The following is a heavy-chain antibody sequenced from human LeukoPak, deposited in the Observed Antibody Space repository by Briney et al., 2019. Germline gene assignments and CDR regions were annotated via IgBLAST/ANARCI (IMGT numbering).Heavy chain of an antibody. CDR1: GYTFTNYG. Sequence: GASVEVSCKTSGYTFTNYGMHWVRQAPRQSPEWMGWINTGNGNTKSSQKFQDRVTLTRDTSASTAYMELNSLSSEDTAVYYCARVPLSDPSGHYYPHWGQGTLVTVSS. V-gene: IGHV1-3*04. D-gene: IGHD3-22*01. CDR3: ARVPLSDPSGHYYPH. CDR2: INTGNGNT. J-gene: IGHJ1*01.